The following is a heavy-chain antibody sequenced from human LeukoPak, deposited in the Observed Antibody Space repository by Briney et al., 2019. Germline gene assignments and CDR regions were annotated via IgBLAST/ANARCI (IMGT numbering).Heavy chain of an antibody. V-gene: IGHV3-21*01. CDR2: ISSSSSYI. CDR3: ARDGPIAVANGCWFDP. Sequence: GGSLRLSCAASGFTFSSYSMHWVRQAPGKGLEWVSSISSSSSYIYYADSVKGRFTISRDNAKNSLYPQMNSLRAEDTAVYYCARDGPIAVANGCWFDPWGQGTLVTVSS. D-gene: IGHD6-19*01. CDR1: GFTFSSYS. J-gene: IGHJ5*02.